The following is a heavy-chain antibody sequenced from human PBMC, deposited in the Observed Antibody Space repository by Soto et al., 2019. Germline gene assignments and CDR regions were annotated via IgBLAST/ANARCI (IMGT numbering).Heavy chain of an antibody. V-gene: IGHV1-8*01. J-gene: IGHJ5*02. CDR3: AREPMTTVTTLFEP. CDR2: MNPNSGNT. Sequence: GASVKVSCKASGYTFTSYDINWVRQATGQGLEWMGWMNPNSGNTGYAQKFQGRVTMTRNTSISTAYMELSSLRSEDTAVYYCAREPMTTVTTLFEPWGQGTLVTVSS. CDR1: GYTFTSYD. D-gene: IGHD4-17*01.